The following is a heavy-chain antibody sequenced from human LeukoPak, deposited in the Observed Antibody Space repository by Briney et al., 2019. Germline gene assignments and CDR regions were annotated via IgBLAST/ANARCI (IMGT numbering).Heavy chain of an antibody. J-gene: IGHJ4*02. Sequence: GGSLRLSCAASGFTFSSYEMNWVRQAPGKGLEWVSYISGSGGSTYYADSVKGRFTISRDNSKNTLYLQMNSLRAEDTAVYYCANAGYSSSWNKDYWGQGTLVTVSS. CDR2: ISGSGGST. V-gene: IGHV3-23*01. CDR3: ANAGYSSSWNKDY. CDR1: GFTFSSYE. D-gene: IGHD6-13*01.